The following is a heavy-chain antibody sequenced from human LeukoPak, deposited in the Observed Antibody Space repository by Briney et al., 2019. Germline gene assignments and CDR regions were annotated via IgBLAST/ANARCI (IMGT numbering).Heavy chain of an antibody. CDR3: AKDDLWFGESRFDP. D-gene: IGHD3-10*01. V-gene: IGHV3-23*01. CDR1: GFTFSSYA. CDR2: ISGSGSST. Sequence: GGSLRLSCAASGFTFSSYAMSWVRQAPGKGLEWVSDISGSGSSTYYADSVKGRFTISRDNSKNTLYLQMNSLRAEDTAVYYCAKDDLWFGESRFDPWGQGTLVTVSS. J-gene: IGHJ5*02.